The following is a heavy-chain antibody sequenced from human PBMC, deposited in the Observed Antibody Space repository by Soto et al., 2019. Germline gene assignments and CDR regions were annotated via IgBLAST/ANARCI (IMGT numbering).Heavy chain of an antibody. CDR2: INHSGST. CDR1: GGSFSGYY. CDR3: ARGYTMVRGVIIFDY. Sequence: PSETLSLTCAVYGGSFSGYYWSWIRQPPGKGLEWIGEINHSGSTNYNPSLKSRVTISVDTSKNQFSLKLSSVTAADTAVYYCARGYTMVRGVIIFDYWGQGTLVTVSS. D-gene: IGHD3-10*01. J-gene: IGHJ4*02. V-gene: IGHV4-34*01.